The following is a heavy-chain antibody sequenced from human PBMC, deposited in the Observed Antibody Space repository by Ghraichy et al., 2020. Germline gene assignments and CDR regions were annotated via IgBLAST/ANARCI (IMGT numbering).Heavy chain of an antibody. V-gene: IGHV4-59*01. D-gene: IGHD3-10*01. CDR1: GGSISSYY. J-gene: IGHJ6*02. CDR3: ARKLWFGELKGGMDV. Sequence: ETLSLTCTVSGGSISSYYWNWIRQPPGKGLEWIGYIYNSGRTNYNPSLKSRVTISVDTSKNQFSLKLSSVTDADTAVYYCARKLWFGELKGGMDVWGQGTTVTVSS. CDR2: IYNSGRT.